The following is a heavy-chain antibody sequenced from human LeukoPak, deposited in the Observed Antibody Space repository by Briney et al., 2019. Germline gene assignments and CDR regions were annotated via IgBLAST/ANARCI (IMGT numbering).Heavy chain of an antibody. CDR2: IKQDGSEK. CDR1: GFTFSSYW. J-gene: IGHJ4*02. V-gene: IGHV3-7*01. CDR3: ARDPTYYYGSGSYYDY. Sequence: PGGSLRLSCVASGFTFSSYWMSWVRQAPGKGLEWVANIKQDGSEKYYVDSVKGRFTISRDNAKNSLYLQMNSLRAEDTAVYYCARDPTYYYGSGSYYDYWGQGTLVTVSS. D-gene: IGHD3-10*01.